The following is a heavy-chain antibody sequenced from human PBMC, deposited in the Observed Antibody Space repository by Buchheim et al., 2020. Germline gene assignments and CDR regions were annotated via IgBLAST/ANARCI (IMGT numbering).Heavy chain of an antibody. D-gene: IGHD2-2*01. J-gene: IGHJ6*02. Sequence: QVQLQQWGAGLLKPSETLSLTCAVYGGSFSGYYWSWIRQPPGKGLEWIGEINHSGRTHSNPSLKSRVTISVDTSKNQFSLKLSSVTAADTAVYDCARGPHGGCRSTSCYAPKDYYYYGMDVWGQGTT. CDR2: INHSGRT. CDR3: ARGPHGGCRSTSCYAPKDYYYYGMDV. CDR1: GGSFSGYY. V-gene: IGHV4-34*01.